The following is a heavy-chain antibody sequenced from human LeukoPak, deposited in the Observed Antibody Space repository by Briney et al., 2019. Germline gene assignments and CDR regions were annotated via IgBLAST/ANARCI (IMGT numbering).Heavy chain of an antibody. CDR2: IKGDGSHT. CDR3: VRDWDH. Sequence: GGSLRLSCAASGFTFRDYWMHWIRQAPGKGLVWVSRIKGDGSHTIYADSVKGRFTISRDNAKNTLYLQMKSLRVEVTALYYCVRDWDHWGQGTLVTVSS. V-gene: IGHV3-74*01. CDR1: GFTFRDYW. J-gene: IGHJ4*02.